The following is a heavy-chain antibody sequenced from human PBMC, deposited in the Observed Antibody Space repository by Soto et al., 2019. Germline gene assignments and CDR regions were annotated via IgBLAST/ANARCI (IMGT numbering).Heavy chain of an antibody. D-gene: IGHD2-15*01. V-gene: IGHV3-30*18. Sequence: QVQLVESGGGVVQPGRSLGLSCAASGFTFSSYAMHWVRQAPGKGLEWVAVTAYDESNKYYTDSVKGRFTIFRDNSKNTLYLQMNSLRAEDTAVYYGAKGNPNQTYSTGGNCYFIEIWGQGTMVTVSS. J-gene: IGHJ3*02. CDR1: GFTFSSYA. CDR3: AKGNPNQTYSTGGNCYFIEI. CDR2: TAYDESNK.